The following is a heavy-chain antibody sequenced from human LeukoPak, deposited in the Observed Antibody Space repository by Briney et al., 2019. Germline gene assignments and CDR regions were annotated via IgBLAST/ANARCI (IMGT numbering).Heavy chain of an antibody. Sequence: ASVKVSCKASGYTFTSYGISWVRQAPGQGLAWMGWISAYNGNTNYAQKLQGRVTMTTDTSTSTAYMELRCLRSDDTAVYYCVIGHSCGGDCYFDYWGQGTLVTVSS. D-gene: IGHD2-21*02. CDR2: ISAYNGNT. V-gene: IGHV1-18*01. CDR3: VIGHSCGGDCYFDY. CDR1: GYTFTSYG. J-gene: IGHJ4*02.